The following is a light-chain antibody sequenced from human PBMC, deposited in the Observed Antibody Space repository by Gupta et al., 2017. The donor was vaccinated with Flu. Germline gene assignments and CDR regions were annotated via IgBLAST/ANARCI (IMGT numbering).Light chain of an antibody. V-gene: IGKV1-5*03. CDR1: QSIRNW. Sequence: PTTLSASVGDRVTITCRASQSIRNWLAWYQQKPGKAPNLLIYRASSVERGVRSRFSGSGSGTEFTLTISSLQPEDSATYYCQQEDTCLGTFGQGTKLEIK. J-gene: IGKJ2*01. CDR3: QQEDTCLGT. CDR2: RAS.